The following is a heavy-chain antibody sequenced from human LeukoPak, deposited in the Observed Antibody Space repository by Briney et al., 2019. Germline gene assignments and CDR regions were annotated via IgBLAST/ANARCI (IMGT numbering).Heavy chain of an antibody. Sequence: ASVKVSCKASGYTFTSYGISWVRQAPGQGLEWMGWISAYNGNTNYAQKLQGRVTMTTDTSTSTACMELRSLRSDDTAVYYCARVSGELELEAFDIWGQGTMVTVSS. CDR3: ARVSGELELEAFDI. V-gene: IGHV1-18*01. CDR2: ISAYNGNT. D-gene: IGHD1-7*01. CDR1: GYTFTSYG. J-gene: IGHJ3*02.